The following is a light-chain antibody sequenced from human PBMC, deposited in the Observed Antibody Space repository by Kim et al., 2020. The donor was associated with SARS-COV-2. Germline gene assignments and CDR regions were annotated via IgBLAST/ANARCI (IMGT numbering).Light chain of an antibody. CDR2: GKN. CDR3: SSRDTSGSHVV. CDR1: GLRIYY. J-gene: IGLJ2*01. V-gene: IGLV3-19*01. Sequence: SSELTQDPAVSVALGQTVRITCQGDGLRIYYASWYQQKPGQAPVLVIYGKNNRPSGIPDRFSGSNSGNTASLTIAGAQAEDEADYYCSSRDTSGSHVVFG.